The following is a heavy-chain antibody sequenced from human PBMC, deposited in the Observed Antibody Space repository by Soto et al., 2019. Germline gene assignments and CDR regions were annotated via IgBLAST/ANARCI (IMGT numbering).Heavy chain of an antibody. CDR3: AKDVDDFWSGYYFPLIY. CDR2: ISYDGSNK. Sequence: PGGSLRLSCAASGFTFSSYGMHWVRQAPGKGLEWVAVISYDGSNKYYADSVKGRFTISRDNSKNTLYLQMNSLRAEDTAVYYCAKDVDDFWSGYYFPLIYWGQGTLVTVSS. J-gene: IGHJ4*02. D-gene: IGHD3-3*01. CDR1: GFTFSSYG. V-gene: IGHV3-30*18.